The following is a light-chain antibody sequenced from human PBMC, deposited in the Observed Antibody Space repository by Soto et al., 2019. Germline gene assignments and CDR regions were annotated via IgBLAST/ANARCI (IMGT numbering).Light chain of an antibody. J-gene: IGKJ1*01. V-gene: IGKV1-5*01. Sequence: EIQMTQSPSTLSASLGERATLTCRASQSVSSWLAWYQQKPGKAPRLLIYDASNLASGVPSRFSGSGSGTDFTLTISSLQPDDFATYYCQQYNNYPWTFGQGTKLEIK. CDR1: QSVSSW. CDR3: QQYNNYPWT. CDR2: DAS.